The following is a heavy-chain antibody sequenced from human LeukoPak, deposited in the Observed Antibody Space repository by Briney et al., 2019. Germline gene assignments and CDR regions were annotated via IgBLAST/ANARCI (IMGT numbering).Heavy chain of an antibody. CDR2: MNPNSGNT. V-gene: IGHV1-8*01. CDR3: ARGHRYSGSYSDAFDI. J-gene: IGHJ3*02. Sequence: ASVEVSCKASGYTFTSYDINWVRQATGQGLEWMGWMNPNSGNTGYAQKFQGRVTMTRNTSISTAYMELSSLRSEDTAVYYCARGHRYSGSYSDAFDIWGQGTMVTVSS. D-gene: IGHD1-26*01. CDR1: GYTFTSYD.